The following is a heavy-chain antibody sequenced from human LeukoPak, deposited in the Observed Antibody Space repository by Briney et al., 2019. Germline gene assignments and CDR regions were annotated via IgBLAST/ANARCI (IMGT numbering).Heavy chain of an antibody. CDR1: GFTFSSYD. D-gene: IGHD3-22*01. V-gene: IGHV3-13*01. CDR3: ARGGSYYDSNQFDP. CDR2: IGTAGDT. J-gene: IGHJ5*02. Sequence: GGSLRLSCAASGFTFSSYDMHWVRQAPGKGLEWVSAIGTAGDTYYPGSVKGRFTISRENAKNSLYLQMNSLRAGDTAVYYCARGGSYYDSNQFDPWGQGTLVTVSS.